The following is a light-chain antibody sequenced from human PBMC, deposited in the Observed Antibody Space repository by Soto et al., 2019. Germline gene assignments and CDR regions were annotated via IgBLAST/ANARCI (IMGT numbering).Light chain of an antibody. V-gene: IGKV4-1*01. CDR3: HQYYSTPV. J-gene: IGKJ1*01. CDR1: RTILYSYNNKRY. Sequence: DIVLTQSPDSLAVSLGERATINCKSSRTILYSYNNKRYLAWYQQKPGQPPKLLIDWASTRESGVPDRFSGSGSGTDFTLTISSLQAEDVAVYYCHQYYSTPVFGQGTKVEIK. CDR2: WAS.